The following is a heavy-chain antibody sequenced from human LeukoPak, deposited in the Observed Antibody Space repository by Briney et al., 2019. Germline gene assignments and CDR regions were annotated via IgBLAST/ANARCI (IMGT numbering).Heavy chain of an antibody. CDR3: AKPELLWFGELSPYYFDY. J-gene: IGHJ4*02. Sequence: SSETLSLTCAISGGFLDSSGWWTWVRQPPGKGLEWVGEISHTGSTKFDPPLQSRVIISGDMSKNQFSLNLTSVTAADTAVYYCAKPELLWFGELSPYYFDYWGQGTLVTVSS. CDR1: GGFLDSSGW. V-gene: IGHV4-4*02. D-gene: IGHD3-10*01. CDR2: ISHTGST.